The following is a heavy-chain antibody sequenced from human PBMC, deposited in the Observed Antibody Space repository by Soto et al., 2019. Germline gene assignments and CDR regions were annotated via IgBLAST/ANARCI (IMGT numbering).Heavy chain of an antibody. CDR1: GFTFSYYY. J-gene: IGHJ4*02. V-gene: IGHV3-11*05. CDR2: ISSTSAYT. Sequence: QVQLVESGGGLVKPGGSLRLSCAASGFTFSYYYMSWIRQAPGKGREWVSYISSTSAYTNYADSVKGRFTISRDNAKNSLYLQLNSLRAEDTAVYYCARELGDGYNYVYVYWGQGTLVTVSS. CDR3: ARELGDGYNYVYVY. D-gene: IGHD5-12*01.